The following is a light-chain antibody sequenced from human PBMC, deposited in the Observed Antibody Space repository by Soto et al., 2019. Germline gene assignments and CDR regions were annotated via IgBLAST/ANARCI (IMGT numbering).Light chain of an antibody. Sequence: EIVLTQSPGTLSLSPGERATLSYRASQTISRNCLAWYQQKPGQAPRLLIYGASNSATGIPDRFSGSGSGTDFTLTINRLEPEDFAVYYCQQYGTSPRTFGQGTKVEIK. CDR2: GAS. V-gene: IGKV3-20*01. CDR1: QTISRNC. J-gene: IGKJ1*01. CDR3: QQYGTSPRT.